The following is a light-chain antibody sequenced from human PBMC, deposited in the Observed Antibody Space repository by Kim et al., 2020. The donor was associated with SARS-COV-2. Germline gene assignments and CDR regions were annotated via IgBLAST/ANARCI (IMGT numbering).Light chain of an antibody. CDR1: QPISPIK. Sequence: PGERATLPCRASQPISPIKVAWYPQKPGQPPRLLMYGASTRATGVPDRFSGRGSETDFTLTISRLETEDFAVFYCQQYGGSPPITFGQGTRLEIK. CDR3: QQYGGSPPIT. CDR2: GAS. V-gene: IGKV3-20*01. J-gene: IGKJ5*01.